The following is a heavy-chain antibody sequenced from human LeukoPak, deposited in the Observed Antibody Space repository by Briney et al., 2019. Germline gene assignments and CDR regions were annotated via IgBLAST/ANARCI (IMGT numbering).Heavy chain of an antibody. CDR3: ARQGGGNYAPLDS. D-gene: IGHD1-26*01. V-gene: IGHV4-59*08. J-gene: IGHJ4*02. Sequence: PSETLSLTCTVSGGSINKYYWSWIRQPPGKGLEWIAYIYYSGATYYNPSLQSRVTMSIDASQSQFALKLRSVTAADTAVYYCARQGGGNYAPLDSWGQGALVTVSS. CDR2: IYYSGAT. CDR1: GGSINKYY.